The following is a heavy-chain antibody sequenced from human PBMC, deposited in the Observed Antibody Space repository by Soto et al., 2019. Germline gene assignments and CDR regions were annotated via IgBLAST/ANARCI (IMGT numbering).Heavy chain of an antibody. Sequence: EVQPVESGGGLVQPGGSLRLSCAASGFTVNSNYMSWVRQVPGKGLEWVSVIYSDGSTYYADSVKGRFIISRDNSNNTLYFQMNSLRAEDTAVYYCATLTKYDILTGFYPCWGQGTLVTVSS. CDR1: GFTVNSNY. D-gene: IGHD3-9*01. V-gene: IGHV3-66*01. J-gene: IGHJ4*02. CDR3: ATLTKYDILTGFYPC. CDR2: IYSDGST.